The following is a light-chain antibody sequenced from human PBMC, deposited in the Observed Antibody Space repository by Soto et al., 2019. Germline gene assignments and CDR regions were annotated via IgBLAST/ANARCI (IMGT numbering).Light chain of an antibody. CDR3: AAWDDSLDGPI. J-gene: IGLJ1*01. CDR1: GSNIGSNS. V-gene: IGLV1-44*01. Sequence: QSVLTQPPSASGTPGQRVTISCSGSGSNIGSNSVNWYQQLPGTAPKLLIYNNNQRPSGVPDRFSGSKSGPSASLAISGLQSEDESDYYCAAWDDSLDGPIFGTGTKVTVL. CDR2: NNN.